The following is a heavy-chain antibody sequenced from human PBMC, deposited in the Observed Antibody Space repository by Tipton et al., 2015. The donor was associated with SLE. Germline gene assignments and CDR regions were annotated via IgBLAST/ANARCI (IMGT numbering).Heavy chain of an antibody. CDR3: ARGPYSSSSPPDY. CDR1: GFTFSSYD. D-gene: IGHD6-6*01. V-gene: IGHV3-13*01. Sequence: QLVQSGGGLVQPGGSLRLSCAASGFTFSSYDMHWVRQATGKGLEWVSAIGTAGDTYYPGSVKGRFTISRENAKNSLHLQMNSLRAGDTAVYYCARGPYSSSSPPDYWGQGTLVTVSS. J-gene: IGHJ4*02. CDR2: IGTAGDT.